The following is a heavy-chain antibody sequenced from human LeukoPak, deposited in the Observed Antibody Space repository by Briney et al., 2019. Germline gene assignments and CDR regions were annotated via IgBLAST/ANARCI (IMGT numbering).Heavy chain of an antibody. J-gene: IGHJ3*02. V-gene: IGHV4-39*01. Sequence: SETLSLTCTVSGGSISSSSYYWGWIRQPPGKGLEWIGSIYYSGSTYYNPSLKSRVTISVDTSKNQFSLKLSSVTAADTAVYYCARQDSSGYYLVNGAFDIWGQGTMVTVSS. D-gene: IGHD3-22*01. CDR2: IYYSGST. CDR3: ARQDSSGYYLVNGAFDI. CDR1: GGSISSSSYY.